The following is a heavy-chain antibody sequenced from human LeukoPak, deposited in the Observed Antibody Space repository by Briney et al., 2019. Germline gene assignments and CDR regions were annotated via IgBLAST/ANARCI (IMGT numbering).Heavy chain of an antibody. CDR3: ASGGWQWLID. Sequence: SETLSLTCTVSGGSISSYYWSWIRQPAGKGLEWIGRIYTSGSTNYNPSLKSRVSISIDTSKNQLSLKPTSVTAADTAMYYCASGGWQWLIDWGQGTLVTVSS. D-gene: IGHD6-19*01. CDR1: GGSISSYY. J-gene: IGHJ4*02. V-gene: IGHV4-4*07. CDR2: IYTSGST.